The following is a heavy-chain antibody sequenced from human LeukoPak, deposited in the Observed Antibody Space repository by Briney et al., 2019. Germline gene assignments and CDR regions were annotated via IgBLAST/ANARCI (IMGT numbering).Heavy chain of an antibody. D-gene: IGHD3-10*01. CDR2: ISAYNGNT. CDR3: ARTYYGSGSYWIRFDP. J-gene: IGHJ5*02. CDR1: GYTFTSYG. V-gene: IGHV1-18*01. Sequence: ASVKVSCKASGYTFTSYGISWVRQAPGQGLEWMGWISAYNGNTNYAQKLQGRVTMTTDTSTSTAYMELRSLRSDDTAVYYCARTYYGSGSYWIRFDPWGQGTLVTVSS.